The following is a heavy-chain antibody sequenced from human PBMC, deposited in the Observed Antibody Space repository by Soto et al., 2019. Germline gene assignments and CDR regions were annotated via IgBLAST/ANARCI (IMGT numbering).Heavy chain of an antibody. D-gene: IGHD2-2*01. Sequence: GGSLRLSCAASGFTFSSYSMNWVRQAPGKGLEWVSSISSSSSYIYYADSVKGRFTISRDNAKNSLYLQMNSLRAEDTAVYYCARDQVLPAAIVGFDYWGQGTLVTV. V-gene: IGHV3-21*01. CDR3: ARDQVLPAAIVGFDY. J-gene: IGHJ4*02. CDR2: ISSSSSYI. CDR1: GFTFSSYS.